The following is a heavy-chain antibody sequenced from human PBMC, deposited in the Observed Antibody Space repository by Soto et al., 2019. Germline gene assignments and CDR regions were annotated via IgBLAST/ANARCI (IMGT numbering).Heavy chain of an antibody. D-gene: IGHD5-18*01. J-gene: IGHJ6*01. V-gene: IGHV1-69*18. CDR2: IVPSVETK. CDR1: GGTFSRSG. CDR3: ARCPQPPDTAYRCALDV. Sequence: QVQLVQSGTEVKKPGASVKVSCKASGGTFSRSGFHWVRQAPGQGLEWMGMIVPSVETKNYAQKFQARVTISADQVTITVYVELRSLRSEDTSVYYCARCPQPPDTAYRCALDVWGQGTRVIVSS.